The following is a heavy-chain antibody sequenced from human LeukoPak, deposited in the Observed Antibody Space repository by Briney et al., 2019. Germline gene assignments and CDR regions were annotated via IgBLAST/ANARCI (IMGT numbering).Heavy chain of an antibody. J-gene: IGHJ4*02. V-gene: IGHV4-59*08. Sequence: PSETLSLTCTVSGGSTSSYYWSWIRHPPGKGLEWIGYIYYSGSTNYNPSLKSRLTISIDTSKNQFSLKLSSVTAAGTAVYYCARHSGAGTGFVYWGQGTLVTVSS. CDR1: GGSTSSYY. CDR3: ARHSGAGTGFVY. D-gene: IGHD6-19*01. CDR2: IYYSGST.